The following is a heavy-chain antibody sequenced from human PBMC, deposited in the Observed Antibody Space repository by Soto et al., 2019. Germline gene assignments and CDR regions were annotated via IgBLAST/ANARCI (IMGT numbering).Heavy chain of an antibody. J-gene: IGHJ6*02. CDR3: AKEGDCSSTSCYPYYYYYGMDV. Sequence: GESLRLSCAASGFTFSSYAMSWVRQAPGKGLEWVSAISGSGGSTYYADSVKGRFTISRDNSKNTLYLQVNSLRAEDTAVYYCAKEGDCSSTSCYPYYYYYGMDVWGQGTTVTVSS. CDR2: ISGSGGST. CDR1: GFTFSSYA. V-gene: IGHV3-23*01. D-gene: IGHD2-2*01.